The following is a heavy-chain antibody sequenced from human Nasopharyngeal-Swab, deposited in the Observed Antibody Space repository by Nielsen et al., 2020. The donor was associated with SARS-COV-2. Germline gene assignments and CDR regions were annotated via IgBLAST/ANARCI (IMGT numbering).Heavy chain of an antibody. D-gene: IGHD2-8*01. CDR2: IYYTGST. CDR1: GASISRYY. Sequence: SETLSLTCTVSGASISRYYWSWFRQSPGKGLEWIGYIYYTGSTNYNPSLRSRVTISIDTSKKHFSLELTSLTAADTAVYYCARMVYADYWGQGILVTVSS. CDR3: ARMVYADY. V-gene: IGHV4-59*01. J-gene: IGHJ4*02.